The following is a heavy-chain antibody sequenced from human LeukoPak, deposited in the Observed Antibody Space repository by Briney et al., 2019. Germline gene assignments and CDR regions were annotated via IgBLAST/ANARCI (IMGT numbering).Heavy chain of an antibody. Sequence: SETLSLTCTISDDSIYDYYWSWLRQPPGQGLEWIGYIYYSGSTNYNPSLESRVTISVDTSKNQFSLNLSAVTAADTAVYYCARQGVATAIDYWGQGTLVTVSS. CDR1: DDSIYDYY. CDR2: IYYSGST. J-gene: IGHJ4*02. CDR3: ARQGVATAIDY. V-gene: IGHV4-59*01. D-gene: IGHD2-21*02.